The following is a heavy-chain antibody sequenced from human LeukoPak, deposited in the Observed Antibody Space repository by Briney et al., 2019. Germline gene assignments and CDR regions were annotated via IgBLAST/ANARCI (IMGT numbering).Heavy chain of an antibody. CDR1: GYSISSGYY. D-gene: IGHD1-14*01. CDR2: IYHSGST. Sequence: PSETLSLTCTVSGYSISSGYYWGWIRQPPGKGLEWIGSIYHSGSTYYNPSLKSRVTISVDTSKNQFSLKLSSVTAADTAIYYCASLSLFTITTMKDRVDPWGQGTLVTVSS. J-gene: IGHJ5*02. V-gene: IGHV4-38-2*02. CDR3: ASLSLFTITTMKDRVDP.